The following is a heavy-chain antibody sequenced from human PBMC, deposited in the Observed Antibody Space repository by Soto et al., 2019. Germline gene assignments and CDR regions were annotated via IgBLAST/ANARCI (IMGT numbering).Heavy chain of an antibody. Sequence: PGGSLRLSCAASGFTFGSYAMSWVRQAPGKGLEWVSAISGSGGSTYYADSVKGRFTISRDNSKNTLYLQMNSLRAEDTAIYYCAIDAPKAMAGIIGFDNWSEGTLVT. D-gene: IGHD6-19*01. CDR1: GFTFGSYA. CDR2: ISGSGGST. V-gene: IGHV3-23*01. J-gene: IGHJ4*02. CDR3: AIDAPKAMAGIIGFDN.